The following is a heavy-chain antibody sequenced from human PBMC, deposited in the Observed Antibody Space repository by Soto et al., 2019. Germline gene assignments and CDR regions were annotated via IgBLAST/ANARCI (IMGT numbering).Heavy chain of an antibody. CDR3: AKGRASPTVTSGADY. CDR2: ISGSGGTT. V-gene: IGHV3-23*01. CDR1: GFTFTIYA. J-gene: IGHJ4*02. Sequence: EVQLLESGGGLVQPGGSLRLSCAASGFTFTIYAMSWVRQAPGKGLEWVSAISGSGGTTYYADSVKGRFTISRDNSKNTLYLQMTSLRAEDTALYYCAKGRASPTVTSGADYWGQGTLVTVSS. D-gene: IGHD4-17*01.